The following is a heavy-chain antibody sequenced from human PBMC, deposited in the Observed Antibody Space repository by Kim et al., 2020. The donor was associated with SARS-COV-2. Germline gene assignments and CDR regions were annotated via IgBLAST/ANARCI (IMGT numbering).Heavy chain of an antibody. J-gene: IGHJ3*02. D-gene: IGHD3-10*01. CDR3: ARGPGSYPDAFDI. CDR1: GFTFSSYE. CDR2: ISSSGSTI. Sequence: GGSLRLSCAASGFTFSSYEMNWVRQAPGKGLEWVSYISSSGSTIYYADSVKGRFTISRDNAKNSLYLQMNSLRAEDTAVYYCARGPGSYPDAFDIWGQGTMVTVSS. V-gene: IGHV3-48*03.